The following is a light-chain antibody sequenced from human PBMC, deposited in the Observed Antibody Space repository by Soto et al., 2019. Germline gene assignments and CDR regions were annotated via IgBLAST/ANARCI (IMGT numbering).Light chain of an antibody. V-gene: IGLV2-11*01. CDR2: AVS. CDR3: CSYTASDIWV. J-gene: IGLJ3*02. CDR1: NSDVGGYNF. Sequence: QSALTQPRSVSGSPGQSVTISCTGTNSDVGGYNFVSWYQQLPGKAPKLMISAVSQRPSGVPDRFSGSKAGNTASLTISGLQAYYESDYFFCSYTASDIWVFGGGTKLTVL.